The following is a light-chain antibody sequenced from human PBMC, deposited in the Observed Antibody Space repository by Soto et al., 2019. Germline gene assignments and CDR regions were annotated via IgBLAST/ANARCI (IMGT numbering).Light chain of an antibody. Sequence: QSALTQPASVSGSPGQSITISCTGTSSDIGVYDYVSWYQQHPGKAPKLIIYEVTNRPSGLSNRFSGSKSDNTASLTISGLQADDEADYYCVSHISVAYRSIYVFGTGTKLTAL. CDR2: EVT. CDR1: SSDIGVYDY. CDR3: VSHISVAYRSIYV. V-gene: IGLV2-14*01. J-gene: IGLJ1*01.